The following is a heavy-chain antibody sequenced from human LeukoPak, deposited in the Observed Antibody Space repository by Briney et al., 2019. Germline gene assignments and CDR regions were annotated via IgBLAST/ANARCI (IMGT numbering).Heavy chain of an antibody. CDR2: INWNGGRT. V-gene: IGHV3-20*04. D-gene: IGHD2-2*01. J-gene: IGHJ4*02. CDR1: VFTLDDYC. Sequence: GGSLRLSCAASVFTLDDYCVSWVPQPPGKGLEWVSGINWNGGRTGYADYVKGRVTISRDNAKNSLYLQMNSLRAEDTALYYCARDSHDQPVVRFDYWGQGTLVTVSS. CDR3: ARDSHDQPVVRFDY.